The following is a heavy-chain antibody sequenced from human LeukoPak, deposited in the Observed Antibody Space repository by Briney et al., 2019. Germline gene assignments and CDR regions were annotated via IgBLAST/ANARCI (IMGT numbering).Heavy chain of an antibody. Sequence: SETLSLTCTVSGGSISSYYWSWIRQPPGKGLEWIGYIYYSGSTNYNPSLKSRVTISVDTSKNQFFLRLSSVTAADTAVYYCARESLESSLHYWGQGTLVTVSS. CDR2: IYYSGST. V-gene: IGHV4-59*01. CDR3: ARESLESSLHY. J-gene: IGHJ4*02. CDR1: GGSISSYY. D-gene: IGHD3-3*01.